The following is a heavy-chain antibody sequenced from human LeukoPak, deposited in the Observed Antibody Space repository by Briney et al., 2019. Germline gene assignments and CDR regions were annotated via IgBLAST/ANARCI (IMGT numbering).Heavy chain of an antibody. D-gene: IGHD2-15*01. Sequence: GGSLRLSCAASGFTFSSHWMHWVRQAPGKGLVWVSRINGDGSNTTYADSVKGRFTISRDNAKNTLYLQMNSLRAEDTAVYHCARSKRWYSTDAFDIWGQGTMVTVSS. CDR1: GFTFSSHW. J-gene: IGHJ3*02. CDR2: INGDGSNT. V-gene: IGHV3-74*03. CDR3: ARSKRWYSTDAFDI.